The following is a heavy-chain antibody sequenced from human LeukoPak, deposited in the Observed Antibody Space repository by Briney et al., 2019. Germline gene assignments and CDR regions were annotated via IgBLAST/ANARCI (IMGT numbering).Heavy chain of an antibody. V-gene: IGHV1-18*01. J-gene: IGHJ4*02. CDR1: GYTFTSYG. Sequence: ASVKVSCKAAGYTFTSYGISWVRQAPGQGLEWMGWISAYNGNTHYAQKLQGRVTLTTDTSTSTAYMELRSLTSDDTAVYFCVRDTKTTTMAGGNDYWGQGTLVTVSS. D-gene: IGHD3-16*01. CDR2: ISAYNGNT. CDR3: VRDTKTTTMAGGNDY.